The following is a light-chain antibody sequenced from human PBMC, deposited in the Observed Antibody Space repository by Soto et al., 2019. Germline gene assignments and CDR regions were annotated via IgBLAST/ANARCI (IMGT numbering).Light chain of an antibody. V-gene: IGLV2-14*01. CDR1: SSDVGGYIY. J-gene: IGLJ3*02. CDR3: SSYTSSSTRV. CDR2: EVS. Sequence: QSALTQPASVSGSPGQSITISCTGTSSDVGGYIYVSWYQQHPGKAPKLMIYEVSNRPSGVSNRFSGSRSGSTAYLTISGLQAEDEAHYYCSSYTSSSTRVFGGGTKLTVL.